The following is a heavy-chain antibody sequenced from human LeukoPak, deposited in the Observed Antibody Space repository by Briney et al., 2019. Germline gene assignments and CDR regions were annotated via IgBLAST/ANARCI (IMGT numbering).Heavy chain of an antibody. V-gene: IGHV3-23*01. J-gene: IGHJ3*02. Sequence: GGSLRLSCAVSGFTFSSYAMFWVRQAPGKGLECVSSISGSGGSTYYTDSVKGRFTISRDNSKNTLYLHMNSLRAEDTAVYYCAKVRRMASIPAGAFDIWGQGTMVAVSS. CDR1: GFTFSSYA. CDR3: AKVRRMASIPAGAFDI. D-gene: IGHD5-24*01. CDR2: ISGSGGST.